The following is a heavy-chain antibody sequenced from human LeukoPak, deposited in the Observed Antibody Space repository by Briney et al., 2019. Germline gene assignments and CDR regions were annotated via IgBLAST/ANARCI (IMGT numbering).Heavy chain of an antibody. D-gene: IGHD3-10*01. CDR1: GFTFSSYG. V-gene: IGHV3-33*01. J-gene: IGHJ4*02. Sequence: GRSLRLSCAASGFTFSSYGMHWVRQAPGKGLEWVAVIWYDGSNKYYADSVKGRFTISGDNSKNTLYLQMNSLRAEDTAVYYCARSYYYGSGSQGYYFDYWGQGTLVTVSS. CDR3: ARSYYYGSGSQGYYFDY. CDR2: IWYDGSNK.